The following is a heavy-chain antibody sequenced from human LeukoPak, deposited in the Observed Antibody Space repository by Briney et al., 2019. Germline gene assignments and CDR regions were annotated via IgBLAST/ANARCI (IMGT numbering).Heavy chain of an antibody. Sequence: GGSLRLSCAASGFTFSSFGLHWVRQAPGKGLEWVAVISYEGSNKYYADSVKGRFTISRDNSKNTLYLQMNSLRAEDTAVYYCAREGLRYFDWPMGGDNWFDPWGQGTLVTVSS. CDR1: GFTFSSFG. D-gene: IGHD3-9*01. CDR3: AREGLRYFDWPMGGDNWFDP. J-gene: IGHJ5*02. CDR2: ISYEGSNK. V-gene: IGHV3-30*03.